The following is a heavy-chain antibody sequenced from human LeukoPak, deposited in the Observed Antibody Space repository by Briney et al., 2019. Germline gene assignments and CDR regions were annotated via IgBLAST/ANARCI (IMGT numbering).Heavy chain of an antibody. J-gene: IGHJ5*02. CDR3: ARGTAMSRFDP. CDR1: GGSVSSYY. D-gene: IGHD5-18*01. V-gene: IGHV4-59*08. Sequence: SETLSLTCTVSGGSVSSYYWSWIRQPPGKGLEWIGYIYYSGSTNYNPSLKSRVTISVDTSKNQFSLKLSSVTAADTAVYYCARGTAMSRFDPWGQGTLVTVSS. CDR2: IYYSGST.